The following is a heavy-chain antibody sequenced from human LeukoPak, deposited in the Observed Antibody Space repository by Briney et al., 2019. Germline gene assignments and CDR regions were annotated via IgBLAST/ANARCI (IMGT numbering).Heavy chain of an antibody. CDR2: IYTSGST. Sequence: PSQTLSLTCTVSGGSISSGSYYWSWIRQPAGKGLEWIGRIYTSGSTNYNPSLKSRVTISVDTSKNQFSLKLSSVTAADTVVYYCAGDYYDSSGYYYWGQGTLVTVSS. J-gene: IGHJ4*02. V-gene: IGHV4-61*02. D-gene: IGHD3-22*01. CDR3: AGDYYDSSGYYY. CDR1: GGSISSGSYY.